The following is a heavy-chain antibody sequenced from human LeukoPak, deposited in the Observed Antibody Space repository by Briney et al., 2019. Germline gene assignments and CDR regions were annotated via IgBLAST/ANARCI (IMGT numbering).Heavy chain of an antibody. CDR1: GGSISSSSYY. J-gene: IGHJ4*02. V-gene: IGHV4-39*01. Sequence: SETLSLTCTVSGGSISSSSYYWGWIRQPPGKGLEWIGSIYYSGSTYYNPSLKGRVTISVDTSKNQFSLKLSSVTAADTAVYYCARQLGYCSSTSCEITDYWGQGTLVTVSS. D-gene: IGHD2-2*01. CDR2: IYYSGST. CDR3: ARQLGYCSSTSCEITDY.